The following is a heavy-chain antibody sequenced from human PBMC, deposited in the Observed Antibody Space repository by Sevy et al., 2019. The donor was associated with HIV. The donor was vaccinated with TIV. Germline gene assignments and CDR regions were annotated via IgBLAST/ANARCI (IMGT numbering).Heavy chain of an antibody. CDR1: GFTFSKYS. V-gene: IGHV3-23*01. J-gene: IGHJ4*02. CDR2: LAFACGRI. D-gene: IGHD2-2*01. CDR3: AREGCSKPHDY. Sequence: GGSLRLSCVASGFTFSKYSMSWVRQTPGKGLEWVSTLAFACGRINYADSVKGLFTMSRDDSRNTFYLQMDSLRAEDTAIYYCAREGCSKPHDYWGQGTLVTVSS.